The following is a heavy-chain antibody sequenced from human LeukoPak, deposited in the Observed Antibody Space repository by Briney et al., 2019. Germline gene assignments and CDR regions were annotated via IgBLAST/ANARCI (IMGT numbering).Heavy chain of an antibody. Sequence: GASVKVSCNASGDTFTSYGSSWMRQAPGQGLEWMGWISACSGNTNYAQQLQGRVTMTTHTSASTAYMELRSLRSDDTAVYYCASVENDYGDYKLDYWGQGTLVTVSS. CDR3: ASVENDYGDYKLDY. J-gene: IGHJ4*02. CDR1: GDTFTSYG. CDR2: ISACSGNT. D-gene: IGHD4-17*01. V-gene: IGHV1-18*01.